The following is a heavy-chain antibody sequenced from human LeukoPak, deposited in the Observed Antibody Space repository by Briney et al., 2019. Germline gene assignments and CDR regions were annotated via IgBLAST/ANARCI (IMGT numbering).Heavy chain of an antibody. CDR3: ARDVRRVVGA. J-gene: IGHJ5*02. CDR1: GDSVSSNSAA. V-gene: IGHV6-1*01. Sequence: SQTLSLTCAISGDSVSSNSAAWNWVRQSPSRGLEWLGSTYYRSKWYNDYAVSVESRITINPDISKNQFSLQLNSVTPEDTAVYYCARDVRRVVGAWGQGTLVTVSS. D-gene: IGHD2-15*01. CDR2: TYYRSKWYN.